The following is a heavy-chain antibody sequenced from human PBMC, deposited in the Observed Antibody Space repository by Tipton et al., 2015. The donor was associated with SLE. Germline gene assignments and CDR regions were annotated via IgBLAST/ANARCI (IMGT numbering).Heavy chain of an antibody. D-gene: IGHD6-13*01. V-gene: IGHV1-18*04. CDR2: ISAYNGNT. CDR3: ARDLEAAGTYYYYYMDV. Sequence: QVQLVQSGAEVKKPGASVKVSCKASGYPFTSYGISWVRQAPGQGLEWMGWISAYNGNTNYAQKLQGRVTMTTDTSTSTVYMELRSLRSDDTALYYCARDLEAAGTYYYYYMDVWGKGTTVTVSS. CDR1: GYPFTSYG. J-gene: IGHJ6*03.